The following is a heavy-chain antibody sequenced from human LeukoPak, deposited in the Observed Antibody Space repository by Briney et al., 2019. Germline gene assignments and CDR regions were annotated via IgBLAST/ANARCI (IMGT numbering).Heavy chain of an antibody. CDR2: IWYDGSNK. J-gene: IGHJ4*02. CDR3: AKARGWSSGWYYFDY. D-gene: IGHD6-19*01. CDR1: GLTFADAW. Sequence: GGSLRLSCVASGLTFADAWMNWVRQAPGKGLEWVAVIWYDGSNKYYADSVKGRFTISRDNSKNTLYLQMNSLRAEDTAVYYCAKARGWSSGWYYFDYWGQGTLVTVSS. V-gene: IGHV3-33*06.